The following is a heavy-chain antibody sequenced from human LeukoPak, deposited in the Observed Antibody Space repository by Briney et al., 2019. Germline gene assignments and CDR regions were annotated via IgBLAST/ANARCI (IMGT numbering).Heavy chain of an antibody. CDR1: GYPFTGYY. V-gene: IGHV1-2*02. CDR3: ARAGYCDGTRCYGWFDP. J-gene: IGHJ5*02. D-gene: IGHD2-2*01. CDR2: INPNSGGT. Sequence: ASVKVSCKASGYPFTGYYMHWVRQAPGQGLEWMGWINPNSGGTNYAQKFQGRVTMTSDTSISTAYMDDTAVYYCARAGYCDGTRCYGWFDPWGQGTLVTVSS.